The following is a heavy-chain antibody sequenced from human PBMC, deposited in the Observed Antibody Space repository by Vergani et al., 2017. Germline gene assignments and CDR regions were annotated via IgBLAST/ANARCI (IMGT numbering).Heavy chain of an antibody. D-gene: IGHD3-3*01. Sequence: EVQLVESGGGLVQPGGSLRLSCSASGFTFSSYSMNWVRQAPGKGLEWVSSISSSSSYIYYADSVKGRFTISRDNAKNSLYLQMNSLRAEDTAVYYCAGGRESIFGVVITNWFDPWGQGTLVTVSS. CDR1: GFTFSSYS. J-gene: IGHJ5*02. CDR3: AGGRESIFGVVITNWFDP. V-gene: IGHV3-21*01. CDR2: ISSSSSYI.